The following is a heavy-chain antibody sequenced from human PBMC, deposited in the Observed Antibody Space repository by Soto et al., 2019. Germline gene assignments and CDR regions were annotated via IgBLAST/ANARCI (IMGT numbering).Heavy chain of an antibody. CDR2: IDWDDDK. V-gene: IGHV2-70*11. CDR3: ARTWTGYSSSSFSFNWFDP. D-gene: IGHD6-6*01. J-gene: IGHJ5*02. CDR1: GFSLSTSGMC. Sequence: ESGPTLVNPTQTLTQTCPFSGFSLSTSGMCVSWIRQPPGKALEWLARIDWDDDKYYSTSLKTRLTISKDTSKNQVVLTMTNMDPVDTATYYCARTWTGYSSSSFSFNWFDPWGQGTLVTAPQ.